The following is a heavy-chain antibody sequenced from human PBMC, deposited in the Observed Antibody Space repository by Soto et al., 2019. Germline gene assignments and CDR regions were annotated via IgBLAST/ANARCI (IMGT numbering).Heavy chain of an antibody. Sequence: EVQLVESGGGLVQPGGSLRLSCAASGFTVSSNYMSWVRQAPGKGLEWVSILYTSGSTYSADSVKGRFTISRHNSKNTLYLQMDSLRPEDTAVYYCARDRRGWYALDYWGQGTLVTVSS. J-gene: IGHJ4*02. CDR3: ARDRRGWYALDY. CDR1: GFTVSSNY. D-gene: IGHD6-19*01. CDR2: LYTSGST. V-gene: IGHV3-53*04.